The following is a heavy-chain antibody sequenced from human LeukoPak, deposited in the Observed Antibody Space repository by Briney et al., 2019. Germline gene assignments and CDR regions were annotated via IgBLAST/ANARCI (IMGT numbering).Heavy chain of an antibody. CDR1: GGTFSSYA. Sequence: SVKVSCKASGGTFSSYANSWVRQAPGQGLEWMGRIIPIFGTANYAQKFQGRVTITTDESTSTAYMELSSLRSEDTAVYYCARDPGEWELHVNDAFDIWGQGTMVTVSS. J-gene: IGHJ3*02. D-gene: IGHD1-26*01. CDR3: ARDPGEWELHVNDAFDI. V-gene: IGHV1-69*05. CDR2: IIPIFGTA.